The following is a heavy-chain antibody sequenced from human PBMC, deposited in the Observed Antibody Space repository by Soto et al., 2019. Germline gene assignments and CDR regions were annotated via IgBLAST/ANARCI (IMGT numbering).Heavy chain of an antibody. D-gene: IGHD6-13*01. Sequence: PGGSLRLSCAASGFTFSSYSMNWVRQAPGKGLEWVSSISSSSSYIYYADSVKGRFTISRDNAKNSLYLQMNSLRAEDTAVYYCARGDAGSSWYIGVSGYYGMDVWGQGTTVTVSS. V-gene: IGHV3-21*01. CDR1: GFTFSSYS. CDR3: ARGDAGSSWYIGVSGYYGMDV. CDR2: ISSSSSYI. J-gene: IGHJ6*02.